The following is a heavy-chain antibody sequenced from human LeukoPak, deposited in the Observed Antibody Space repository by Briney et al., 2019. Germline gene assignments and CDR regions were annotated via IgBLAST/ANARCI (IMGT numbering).Heavy chain of an antibody. CDR3: ARWYYDILTGKGVLDY. V-gene: IGHV3-48*03. J-gene: IGHJ4*02. CDR2: ISSSGSTI. CDR1: GFTFSSYE. Sequence: GGSLRLSCAASGFTFSSYEMNWVRQAPGKGLEWVSYISSSGSTIHYAHSVKGRFTISRDNAKTSLYLQMNSLRAEDTAVYYCARWYYDILTGKGVLDYWGQGTLVTVSS. D-gene: IGHD3-9*01.